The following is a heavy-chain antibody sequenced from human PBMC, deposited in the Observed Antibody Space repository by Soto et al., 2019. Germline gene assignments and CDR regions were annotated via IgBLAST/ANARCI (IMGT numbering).Heavy chain of an antibody. CDR1: GGSFSGYF. CDR2: INHSGGT. V-gene: IGHV4-34*01. J-gene: IGHJ5*02. Sequence: QVQLQQWGAGLLKPSETLSLTCAVYGGSFSGYFWTWIRQPPGKGLEWIGQINHSGGTNYNPSLKSRVSMSIDTSKNQFSLNLNSVSAADTAVYYCARRLVNRPVDPWGQGTLVTVSS. D-gene: IGHD2-15*01. CDR3: ARRLVNRPVDP.